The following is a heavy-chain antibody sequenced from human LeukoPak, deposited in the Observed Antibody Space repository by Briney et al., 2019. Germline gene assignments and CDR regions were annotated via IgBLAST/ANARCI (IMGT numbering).Heavy chain of an antibody. CDR1: GGSFSGYY. V-gene: IGHV4-34*01. D-gene: IGHD3-22*01. Sequence: PSETLSLTCAVYGGSFSGYYWSWIRQPPGKGLECIGEINHSGSTYYNPSLKSRVTISVDTSKNQFSLKLNSVTAADTAVYYCARDQFHYDSSGYFADYWGQGTLVNVSS. J-gene: IGHJ4*02. CDR2: INHSGST. CDR3: ARDQFHYDSSGYFADY.